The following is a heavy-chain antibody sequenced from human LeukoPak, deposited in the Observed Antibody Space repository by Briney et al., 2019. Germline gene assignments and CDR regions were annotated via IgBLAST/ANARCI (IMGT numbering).Heavy chain of an antibody. CDR3: ARATPFSSSGLDP. CDR1: GFTFSSYA. Sequence: SGGSLRLSCAASGFTFSSYAMHWVRQAPGKGLEWVAVISYDGSNKYYADSVKGRFTISRDNSKNTLYLQMNSLRAEDTAVYYCARATPFSSSGLDPWGQGTLVTVSS. J-gene: IGHJ5*02. D-gene: IGHD6-13*01. CDR2: ISYDGSNK. V-gene: IGHV3-30-3*01.